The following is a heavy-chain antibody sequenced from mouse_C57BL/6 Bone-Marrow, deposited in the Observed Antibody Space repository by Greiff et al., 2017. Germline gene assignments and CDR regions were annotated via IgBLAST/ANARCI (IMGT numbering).Heavy chain of an antibody. J-gene: IGHJ2*01. V-gene: IGHV14-4*01. CDR3: TPTAYYFDY. D-gene: IGHD1-2*01. CDR1: GFNIKDDY. Sequence: VQLQQSGAELVRPGASVKLSRTASGFNIKDDYMHWVKQRPEQGLEWIGWIDPENGDTEYASKFQGKATITADTSSNTAYLQLSSLTSEDTAVYYCTPTAYYFDYWGQGTTLTVSS. CDR2: IDPENGDT.